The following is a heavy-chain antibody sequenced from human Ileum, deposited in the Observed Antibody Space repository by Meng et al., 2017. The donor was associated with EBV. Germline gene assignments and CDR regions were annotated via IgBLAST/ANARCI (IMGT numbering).Heavy chain of an antibody. V-gene: IGHV3-23*01. CDR1: GLTFSSYA. Sequence: VWRLGCGGGLVQRGGSLGSYVAASGLTFSSYAMSWVRQAPGKGLEWVSAISGSGGSTYYADSVKGRFTISRDNSKNTLYLQMNSLRVEDTALYYCSRDLVGSDDYWGQGTLVTVSS. CDR3: SRDLVGSDDY. CDR2: ISGSGGST. J-gene: IGHJ4*02.